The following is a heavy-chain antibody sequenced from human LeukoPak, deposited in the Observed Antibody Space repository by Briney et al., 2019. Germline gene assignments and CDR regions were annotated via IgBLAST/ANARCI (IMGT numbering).Heavy chain of an antibody. V-gene: IGHV3-23*01. Sequence: GGSLRLSCAASGFTCSSYAMTWVRQAPGKGLEWVSVISGNDASTYYADSVKGRFTISRDNSNNTLYLQMNSLRAEDTAVYYCAKGLYFGKLLGPCDFWGQGTLVTVSS. CDR3: AKGLYFGKLLGPCDF. CDR2: ISGNDAST. J-gene: IGHJ4*02. D-gene: IGHD3-10*01. CDR1: GFTCSSYA.